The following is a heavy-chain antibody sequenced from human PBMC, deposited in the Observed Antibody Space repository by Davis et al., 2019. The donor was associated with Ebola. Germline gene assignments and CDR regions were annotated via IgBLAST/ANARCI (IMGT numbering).Heavy chain of an antibody. J-gene: IGHJ5*02. CDR2: INHSGST. Sequence: GSLSLSSPAYVGSFSGSYWTWTRQPPGKGLDWFGEINHSGSTNYNPSLKSRVTISVDTSKNQFSLKLSSVTAADTAVYYCARLSSTSSNWFDPWGQGTLVTVSS. CDR3: ARLSSTSSNWFDP. D-gene: IGHD2-2*01. CDR1: VGSFSGSY. V-gene: IGHV4-34*01.